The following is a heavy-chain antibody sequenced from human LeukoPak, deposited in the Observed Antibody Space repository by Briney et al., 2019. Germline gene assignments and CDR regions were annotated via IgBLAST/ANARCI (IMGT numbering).Heavy chain of an antibody. J-gene: IGHJ6*01. V-gene: IGHV4-61*01. D-gene: IGHD3-22*01. CDR2: NSYGGST. Sequence: SETLSLTCTVSGGSVSGGYYHWSWIPHPPGKGLEGFGYNSYGGSTNYKPSLKNPLTMSLDTSKIQFSMKLNSVTAADTAVYYCARDYCGKNWFYYDFGVWGDGVAVTV. CDR1: GGSVSGGYYH. CDR3: ARDYCGKNWFYYDFGV.